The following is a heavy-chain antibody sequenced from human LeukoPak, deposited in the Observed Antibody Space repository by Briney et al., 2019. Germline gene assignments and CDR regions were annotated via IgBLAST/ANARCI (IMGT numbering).Heavy chain of an antibody. Sequence: GGSLRLSCAASGFTFSSYWMSWVRQAPGKGLEWVANIKQDGSEKYYVDSVKGRFTISRDNAKNSLYLQMNSLRVEDTAVYYCARVGPYYYDSSGYGGYYYYMDVWGKGTTVTVSS. V-gene: IGHV3-7*01. J-gene: IGHJ6*03. D-gene: IGHD3-22*01. CDR2: IKQDGSEK. CDR3: ARVGPYYYDSSGYGGYYYYMDV. CDR1: GFTFSSYW.